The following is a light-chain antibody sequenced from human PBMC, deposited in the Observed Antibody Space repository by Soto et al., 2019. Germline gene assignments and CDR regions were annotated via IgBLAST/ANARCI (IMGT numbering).Light chain of an antibody. CDR3: CSYAGGSTLV. V-gene: IGLV2-23*01. Sequence: QSALTQPASVSGSPGRSITISCTGTSSDIGTYNLVSWYQHHPGNAPKLMIYEATKRPSGVSSRFSGSKSGNTASLTISGLQTEDEADYYCCSYAGGSTLVFGGGTKLTVL. CDR1: SSDIGTYNL. CDR2: EAT. J-gene: IGLJ3*02.